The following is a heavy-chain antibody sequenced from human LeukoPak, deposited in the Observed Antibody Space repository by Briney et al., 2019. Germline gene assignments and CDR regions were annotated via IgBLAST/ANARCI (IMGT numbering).Heavy chain of an antibody. CDR2: IIPIFGTA. V-gene: IGHV1-69*13. D-gene: IGHD1-26*01. J-gene: IGHJ3*02. Sequence: GASVKVSCKASGYTFTSYGISWVRQAPGQGLEWMGGIIPIFGTANYAQKFQGRVTIIADESTSTAYMELSSLRSEDTAVYYCARGWELLNDAFDIWGQGTMVIVSS. CDR1: GYTFTSYG. CDR3: ARGWELLNDAFDI.